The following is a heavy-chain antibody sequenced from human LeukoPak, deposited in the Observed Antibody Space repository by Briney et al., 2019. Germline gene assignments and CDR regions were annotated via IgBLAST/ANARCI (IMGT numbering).Heavy chain of an antibody. CDR1: GYSISSGYF. V-gene: IGHV4-38-2*02. J-gene: IGHJ5*02. D-gene: IGHD3-3*01. CDR3: ARDLGLTISANWFDP. CDR2: VYHTGAT. Sequence: SETLSLTCGVSGYSISSGYFWFWIRQPPGKGLEWIGSVYHTGATYYNPSLRSPVTISVDTSKNQFSLELNSVTAADTAVYYCARDLGLTISANWFDPWGQGTLVTVSS.